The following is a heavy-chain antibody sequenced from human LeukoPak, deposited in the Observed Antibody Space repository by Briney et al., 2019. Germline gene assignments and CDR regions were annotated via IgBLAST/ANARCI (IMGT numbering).Heavy chain of an antibody. V-gene: IGHV3-30-3*01. Sequence: GGSLRLSCAASGFTFSSYAMHWVRQAPGKGLEWVAVISYDGSNKYYADSVKGRFTISRDNSKNTLYLQMNSLRAEDTAVYYCARGGTYYGSGKEDWFDPWGQGTLVTVSP. D-gene: IGHD3-10*01. CDR1: GFTFSSYA. CDR3: ARGGTYYGSGKEDWFDP. CDR2: ISYDGSNK. J-gene: IGHJ5*02.